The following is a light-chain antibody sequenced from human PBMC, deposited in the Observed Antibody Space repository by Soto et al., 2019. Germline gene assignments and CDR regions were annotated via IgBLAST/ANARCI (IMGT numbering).Light chain of an antibody. CDR1: SSDVGGYNY. V-gene: IGLV2-14*01. Sequence: QSALTQPASVSGSPGQSITISCTGTSSDVGGYNYVSWYQQHPGKAPKLMIYEVSNRPSGVSNRFSGSKSGNTASLTISGLQPEDEADYFCISYGSTSTRYVFGTGTKLTVL. CDR2: EVS. J-gene: IGLJ1*01. CDR3: ISYGSTSTRYV.